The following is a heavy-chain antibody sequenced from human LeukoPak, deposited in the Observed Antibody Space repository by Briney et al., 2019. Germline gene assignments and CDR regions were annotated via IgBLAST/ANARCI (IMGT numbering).Heavy chain of an antibody. CDR1: GFTFSDYW. V-gene: IGHV3-7*01. Sequence: GGSLRLSCAASGFTFSDYWMSWMRQAPGKGLEWVANIKYDGTEEYYVESVKGRLTISRDNAKNSLYLQLNSLRVDDTAVYYCRSGGAAPGSFDNWGQGTLVTVSP. D-gene: IGHD6-25*01. CDR2: IKYDGTEE. CDR3: RSGGAAPGSFDN. J-gene: IGHJ4*02.